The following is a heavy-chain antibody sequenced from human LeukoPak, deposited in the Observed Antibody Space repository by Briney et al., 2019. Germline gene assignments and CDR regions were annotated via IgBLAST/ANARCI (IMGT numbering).Heavy chain of an antibody. D-gene: IGHD1-26*01. V-gene: IGHV3-21*01. CDR3: ARAYSGTYGLGYYYMDV. Sequence: GGSLRLSCAASGFSFSRYAMNWVRQAPGKGLEWVSSISSSSSYIYYADSVKGRFTISRHNAKNSLYLQMNSLRAEDTAVYYCARAYSGTYGLGYYYMDVWGKGTTVTISS. CDR2: ISSSSSYI. J-gene: IGHJ6*03. CDR1: GFSFSRYA.